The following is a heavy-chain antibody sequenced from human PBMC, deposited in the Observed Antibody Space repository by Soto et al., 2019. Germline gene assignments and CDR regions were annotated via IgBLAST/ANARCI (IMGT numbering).Heavy chain of an antibody. D-gene: IGHD3-3*01. CDR1: GFTFSSYA. CDR3: AKSPSPSNYDFWSGYSTRFDY. J-gene: IGHJ4*02. CDR2: ISGSGGST. Sequence: PGGSLRLSCAASGFTFSSYAMSWVRQAPGKGLEWVSAISGSGGSTYYADSVKGRFTISRDNSKNTLYLQMNSLRAEDTAVYYCAKSPSPSNYDFWSGYSTRFDYSGQGTLVTVSS. V-gene: IGHV3-23*01.